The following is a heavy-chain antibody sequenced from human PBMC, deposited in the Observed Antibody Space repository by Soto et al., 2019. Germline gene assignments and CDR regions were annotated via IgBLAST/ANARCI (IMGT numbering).Heavy chain of an antibody. J-gene: IGHJ4*02. CDR3: AKTIGADRHSRSRQRGERL. CDR1: GYTFSNFG. Sequence: QVQLVQSGAEVKKPGASVKVSCKASGYTFSNFGISWVRQAPGQGLEWMGWISADNGDTNYAQKIQGRVTMTTDTSTNTAYMELRSLRSDDTAVYYCAKTIGADRHSRSRQRGERLWGQGTLVTVSS. CDR2: ISADNGDT. D-gene: IGHD1-1*01. V-gene: IGHV1-18*01.